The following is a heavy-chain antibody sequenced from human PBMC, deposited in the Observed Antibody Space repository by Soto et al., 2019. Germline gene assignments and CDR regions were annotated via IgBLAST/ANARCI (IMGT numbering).Heavy chain of an antibody. Sequence: QVQLQESGPGLVKPSQTLSLTCTLSGGSISSEGYYWTWIRQHPGKGLEWIGDFYYSGTTSYNPSLKCRLTISVDSSNNQFSLRLSSVTAAYTAMYYCARRHDILTGSDSFDVWGRGTMVTVSS. CDR2: FYYSGTT. CDR3: ARRHDILTGSDSFDV. J-gene: IGHJ3*01. V-gene: IGHV4-31*03. CDR1: GGSISSEGYY. D-gene: IGHD3-9*01.